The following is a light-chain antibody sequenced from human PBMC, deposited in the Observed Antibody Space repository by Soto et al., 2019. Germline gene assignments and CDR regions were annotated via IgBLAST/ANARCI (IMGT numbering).Light chain of an antibody. CDR1: QSVSSSY. CDR3: QQYGSSRT. CDR2: GAS. Sequence: EIVLTQSPGTLSLSPGERATLSCRASQSVSSSYLAWYQQKPGQAPRLLIYGASSRATGIPDRFSGSGSGTDFTLTSSRLEPEDFAGYYWQQYGSSRTFGQGTKLEIK. J-gene: IGKJ2*01. V-gene: IGKV3-20*01.